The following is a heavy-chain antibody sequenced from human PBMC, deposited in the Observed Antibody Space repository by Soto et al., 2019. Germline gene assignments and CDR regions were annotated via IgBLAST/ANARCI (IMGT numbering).Heavy chain of an antibody. CDR2: IDSSTKYT. CDR3: AREYYYTMDV. V-gene: IGHV3-11*05. Sequence: QVQLVESGGGLVRPGGSLRLSCEASGFTFRDYYMTWFRQAPGKGLEWLSYIDSSTKYTNYADSVKGRFTISRDNAKNSLYLQMNSLSADDTAVYDCAREYYYTMDVWGQGTMVTASS. J-gene: IGHJ6*02. CDR1: GFTFRDYY.